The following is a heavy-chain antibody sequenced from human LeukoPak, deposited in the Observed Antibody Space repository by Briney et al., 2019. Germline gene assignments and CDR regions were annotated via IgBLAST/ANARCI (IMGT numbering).Heavy chain of an antibody. V-gene: IGHV1-69*04. CDR1: GGTFSSYA. CDR3: ASLGVDTAMVFDY. D-gene: IGHD5-18*01. CDR2: IIPILGIA. J-gene: IGHJ4*02. Sequence: AASVKVSCKASGGTFSSYAISWVRQAPGQGLEWMGRIIPILGIANYAQKFQGRVTITADKSTSTAYMGLSSLRSEDTAVYYCASLGVDTAMVFDYWGQGTLVTVSS.